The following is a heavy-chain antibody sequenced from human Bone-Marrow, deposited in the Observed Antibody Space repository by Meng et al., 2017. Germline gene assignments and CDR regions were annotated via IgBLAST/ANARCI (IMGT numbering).Heavy chain of an antibody. D-gene: IGHD3-22*01. CDR3: AKDLLPFYESSGYYSPFDY. CDR2: ISASGGST. J-gene: IGHJ4*02. V-gene: IGHV3-23*01. Sequence: GESLKISCAASGFTFSSYEMNWVRQAPGKGLEWFSTISASGGSTYYADSVKGRFTISRDNSKNTLYRQMNSLRAEDTAVYYCAKDLLPFYESSGYYSPFDYWGQGTLVTVSS. CDR1: GFTFSSYE.